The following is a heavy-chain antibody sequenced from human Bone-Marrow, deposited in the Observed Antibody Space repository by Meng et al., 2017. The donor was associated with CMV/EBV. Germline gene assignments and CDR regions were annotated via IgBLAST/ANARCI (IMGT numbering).Heavy chain of an antibody. Sequence: GESLKISCAASGFTFSSYSMNWVRQAPGKGLEWVSSISSSSSYIYYADSVKGRFTISRDNAKNSLYLQMNSLRAEDTAVYYCARDRFGSTSCYNDYWGQGTLVTVSS. CDR2: ISSSSSYI. CDR3: ARDRFGSTSCYNDY. CDR1: GFTFSSYS. D-gene: IGHD2-2*02. J-gene: IGHJ4*02. V-gene: IGHV3-21*01.